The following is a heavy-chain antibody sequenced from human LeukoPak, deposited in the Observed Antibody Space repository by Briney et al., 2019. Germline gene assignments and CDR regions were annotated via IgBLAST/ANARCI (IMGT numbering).Heavy chain of an antibody. V-gene: IGHV4-34*01. CDR2: INHSGST. CDR3: ARHYCGGGSCYSGSYWYFDL. CDR1: GFTVSSNY. D-gene: IGHD2-15*01. Sequence: PGGSLRLSCAASGFTVSSNYMSWIRQPPGKGLEWIGEINHSGSTNYNPSLKSRVTLSVDTSKNQLSLKLSSVTAADTAVYYCARHYCGGGSCYSGSYWYFDLWGRGTLVTVSS. J-gene: IGHJ2*01.